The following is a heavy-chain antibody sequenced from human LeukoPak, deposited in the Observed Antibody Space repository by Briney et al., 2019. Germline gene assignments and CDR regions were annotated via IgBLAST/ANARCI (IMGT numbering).Heavy chain of an antibody. D-gene: IGHD3-22*01. Sequence: ASVKVSCNASGYTFTGYYMHWVRQAPEQGLEWMGWINPNSGGTNYAQQFQGRVNMTRDTSISTAYMELSRLRSDDTAVYYCATFYDSSGYFYWGQGTLVTVSS. CDR3: ATFYDSSGYFY. CDR1: GYTFTGYY. J-gene: IGHJ4*02. CDR2: INPNSGGT. V-gene: IGHV1-2*02.